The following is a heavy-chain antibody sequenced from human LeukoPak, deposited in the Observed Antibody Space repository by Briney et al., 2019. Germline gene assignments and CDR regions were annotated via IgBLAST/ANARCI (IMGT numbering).Heavy chain of an antibody. CDR3: AREAGDYDAFDI. CDR2: IYYSGST. D-gene: IGHD4-17*01. V-gene: IGHV4-61*01. CDR1: GGSVSSSNYC. Sequence: SETLSLTCTVSGGSVSSSNYCWSWIRQPPGKGLEWIGYIYYSGSTNYNPSLKSRITISVDTSKNQFSLKLSSVTAADTAVYYCAREAGDYDAFDIWGQGTMVTVSS. J-gene: IGHJ3*02.